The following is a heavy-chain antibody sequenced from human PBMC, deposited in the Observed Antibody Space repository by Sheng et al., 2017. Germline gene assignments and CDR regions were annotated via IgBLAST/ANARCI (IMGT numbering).Heavy chain of an antibody. J-gene: IGHJ6*03. Sequence: QVQLQESGPGLVKPSETLSLTCTVSGGSISSYYWSWIRQPPGKGLEWIGYIYYSGSTNYNPSLKSRVTISVDTSKNQFSLKLSSVTAADTAVYYCARRGGGSYEYFVLGSFGTYMDVWGEGT. V-gene: IGHV4-59*01. D-gene: IGHD2-8*02. CDR1: GGSISSYY. CDR2: IYYSGST. CDR3: ARRGGGSYEYFVLGSFGTYMDV.